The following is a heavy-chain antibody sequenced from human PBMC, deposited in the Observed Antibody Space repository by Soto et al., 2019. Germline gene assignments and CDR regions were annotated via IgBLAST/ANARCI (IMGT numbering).Heavy chain of an antibody. CDR2: INANSGNT. CDR1: GYTFTSYD. J-gene: IGHJ6*02. D-gene: IGHD3-16*01. V-gene: IGHV1-8*01. Sequence: GASVKVSCKASGYTFTSYDINWVRQATGQGLEWMGWINANSGNTGYAQNFQGGVTMTTNTSTSTAYMELRSLRSDDTAVYYCARMGDVPYYYYGMDVWGQGTTVTVSS. CDR3: ARMGDVPYYYYGMDV.